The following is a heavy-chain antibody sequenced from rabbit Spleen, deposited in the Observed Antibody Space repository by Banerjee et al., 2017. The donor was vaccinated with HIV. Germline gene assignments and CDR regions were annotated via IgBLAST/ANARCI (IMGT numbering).Heavy chain of an antibody. D-gene: IGHD1-1*01. CDR2: VAAGVSLTS. CDR1: GFSFTYIDY. CDR3: AGGGYSSSAGWYLPF. J-gene: IGHJ3*01. V-gene: IGHV1S45*01. Sequence: QEQLEESGGDLVKPGASLTLTCTASGFSFTYIDYLCWVRQPPGKGPEWIACVAAGVSLTSYYATWAKGRFTISKTSSTTVTLQMTSLTAADTATYFCAGGGYSSSAGWYLPFWGPGTLVTVS.